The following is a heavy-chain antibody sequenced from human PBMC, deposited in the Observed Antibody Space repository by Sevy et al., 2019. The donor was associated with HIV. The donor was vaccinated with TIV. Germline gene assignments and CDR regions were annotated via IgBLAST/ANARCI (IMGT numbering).Heavy chain of an antibody. J-gene: IGHJ3*02. CDR2: ISGSGGST. Sequence: GGSLRLSCAASGFTFSSYAMSWVRQAPGKGLEWVSAISGSGGSTYYADSVKGRFIISRDNSKNTLYLQMNSLRAEDTAVYYCAKTSRVVGATSAFDIWGQGTMVTVSS. CDR1: GFTFSSYA. CDR3: AKTSRVVGATSAFDI. V-gene: IGHV3-23*01. D-gene: IGHD1-26*01.